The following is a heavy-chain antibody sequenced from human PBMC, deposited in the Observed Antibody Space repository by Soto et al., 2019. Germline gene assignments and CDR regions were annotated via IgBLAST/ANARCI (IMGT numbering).Heavy chain of an antibody. Sequence: PVESPEISCKVSGYSFTSYGSGWVRQTTGQGLEWMGIIYPGDSDTRYSPSFQGQVTISADESSSTAYLQWSSLKDSDTAMYYYAISSIAADYYYYGMDVWGQGTTVTVSS. CDR3: AISSIAADYYYYGMDV. D-gene: IGHD6-6*01. CDR1: GYSFTSYG. J-gene: IGHJ6*02. CDR2: IYPGDSDT. V-gene: IGHV5-51*01.